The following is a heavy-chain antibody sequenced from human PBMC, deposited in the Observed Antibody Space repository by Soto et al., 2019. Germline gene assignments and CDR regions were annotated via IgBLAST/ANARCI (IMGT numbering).Heavy chain of an antibody. CDR2: IYYSGST. Sequence: TSETLSVTCTVSGGSISSSGCYWGWLRQPPGKGLEWIGSIYYSGSTYYNPSLKSRVTISVDTSKNQFSLKLSSVTAADTAVYYCARAVDTAMTQENDDAFDIWGQGTMVTVSS. CDR1: GGSISSSGCY. CDR3: ARAVDTAMTQENDDAFDI. V-gene: IGHV4-39*01. J-gene: IGHJ3*02. D-gene: IGHD5-18*01.